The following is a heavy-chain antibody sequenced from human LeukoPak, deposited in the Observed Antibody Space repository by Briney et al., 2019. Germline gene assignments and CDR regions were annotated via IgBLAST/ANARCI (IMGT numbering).Heavy chain of an antibody. CDR3: AKETLGRSSGWYRVNYYYGMDV. J-gene: IGHJ6*02. CDR1: GFTFDDYA. V-gene: IGHV3-9*01. Sequence: PGGSLRLSCAASGFTFDDYAMHWVRQAPGKGLEWDSGISRNSGSIGYADSVKGRFTISRDNAKNSLYLQMNSLRAEDTALYYCAKETLGRSSGWYRVNYYYGMDVWGQGTTVTVSS. CDR2: ISRNSGSI. D-gene: IGHD6-19*01.